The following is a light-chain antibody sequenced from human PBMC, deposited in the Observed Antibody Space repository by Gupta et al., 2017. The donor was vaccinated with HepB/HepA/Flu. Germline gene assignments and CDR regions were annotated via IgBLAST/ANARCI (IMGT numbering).Light chain of an antibody. V-gene: IGKV2-28*01. J-gene: IGKJ1*01. CDR1: QSLLHSNGYSY. CDR2: LGS. CDR3: MQDLKYPRT. Sequence: EIVMTPSTLSLPVTPGEPASISCRSSQSLLHSNGYSYLEWYLQKPGQSPQLLIYLGSNRASGVPERFSGSGSGTELTLTISRLQAEDVGVYYCMQDLKYPRTFGQGTKVEIK.